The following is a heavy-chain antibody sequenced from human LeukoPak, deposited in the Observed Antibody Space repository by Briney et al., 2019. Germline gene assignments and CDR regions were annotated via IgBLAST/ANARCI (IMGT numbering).Heavy chain of an antibody. D-gene: IGHD5-12*01. J-gene: IGHJ4*02. CDR3: ARGGYSGYNSRFDY. Sequence: SETLSLTCAVYGGSFSGYYWSWIRQPPGKGLEWIGEINHSGSTNYNPSLKSRVTISVDTSKNQFSLKLSSVTAADTAVYYCARGGYSGYNSRFDYWGQGTLVTVSS. CDR1: GGSFSGYY. V-gene: IGHV4-34*01. CDR2: INHSGST.